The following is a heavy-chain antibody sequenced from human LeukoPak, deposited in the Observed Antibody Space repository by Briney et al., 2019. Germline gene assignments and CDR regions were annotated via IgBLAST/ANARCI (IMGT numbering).Heavy chain of an antibody. CDR2: IIPIFGTA. CDR3: AREYYYDSSEI. D-gene: IGHD3-22*01. Sequence: EASVKVSCKASGGTFSSYAISWVRQAPGQGLEWMGGIIPIFGTANYAQKFQGRVTITADESTSTAYMELSSLRSEDTAVYYCAREYYYDSSEIWGQGTMVTVSS. V-gene: IGHV1-69*01. CDR1: GGTFSSYA. J-gene: IGHJ3*02.